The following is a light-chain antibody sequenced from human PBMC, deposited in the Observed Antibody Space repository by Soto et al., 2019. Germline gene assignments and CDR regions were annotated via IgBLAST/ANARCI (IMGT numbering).Light chain of an antibody. CDR3: QQLNNYPPT. CDR1: QGISSY. J-gene: IGKJ5*01. Sequence: DIQLTQSPSFLSASVGDRVTITCRASQGISSYLAWYQQKPGKAPKLLISAASTLQCGVPSRFSGSGSGTEFTLTISNLQPEDFATYYCQQLNNYPPTFGQGTRLEIK. CDR2: AAS. V-gene: IGKV1-9*01.